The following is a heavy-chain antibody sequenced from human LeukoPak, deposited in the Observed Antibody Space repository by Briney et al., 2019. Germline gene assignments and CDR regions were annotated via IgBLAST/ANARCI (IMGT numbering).Heavy chain of an antibody. J-gene: IGHJ4*02. CDR1: GGSISSYY. Sequence: SETLSLTCTVSGGSISSYYWSWIRQPAGKGLEWIGRIYTSGSTNYNPSLKSRVTMSVDTSKNQFSLKLSSVTAADTAVYYCATRRGSSGWYFFDIWGQGTLVTVSS. D-gene: IGHD6-19*01. V-gene: IGHV4-4*07. CDR3: ATRRGSSGWYFFDI. CDR2: IYTSGST.